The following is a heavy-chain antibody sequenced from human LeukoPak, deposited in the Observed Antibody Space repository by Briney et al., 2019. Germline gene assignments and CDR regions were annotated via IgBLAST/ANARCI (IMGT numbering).Heavy chain of an antibody. Sequence: GGSLRLSCAASGFTFSSYAMTWVRQAPGKGLEWVSSISSSSTYIYYADSLEGRFTISRDNVRNSLYLQMNSLRAEDTAVYYCAGDYEGNLAFDIWGQGTMVTVSS. CDR1: GFTFSSYA. J-gene: IGHJ3*02. V-gene: IGHV3-21*01. CDR2: ISSSSTYI. CDR3: AGDYEGNLAFDI. D-gene: IGHD4-23*01.